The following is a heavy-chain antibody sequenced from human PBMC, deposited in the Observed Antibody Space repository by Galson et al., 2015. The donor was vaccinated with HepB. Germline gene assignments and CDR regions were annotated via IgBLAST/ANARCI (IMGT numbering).Heavy chain of an antibody. CDR1: GFSFRNYD. V-gene: IGHV3-13*01. J-gene: IGHJ3*01. CDR2: IGSSGDA. D-gene: IGHD1-1*01. CDR3: VRGNETTGGAFDV. Sequence: SGFSFRNYDMYWVRQSPGKGLEWVSRIGSSGDAFYAASVKGRFTISRENAKSSLHLQMNSLRAGDTAVYYCVRGNETTGGAFDVWGQGTMITVSS.